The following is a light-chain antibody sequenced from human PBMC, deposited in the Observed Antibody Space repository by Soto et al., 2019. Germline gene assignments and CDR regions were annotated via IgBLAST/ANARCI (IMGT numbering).Light chain of an antibody. CDR2: DAS. CDR1: QSVSSY. Sequence: EIVLTQSPATLSLSPGERATLSCRASQSVSSYLAWYQQKPGQAPRLLIYDASNRATGIPARFSGSGSGTDFTLTISSPEPEDFAVYYCQQRSNWPPYTFGQGTKLESK. V-gene: IGKV3-11*01. J-gene: IGKJ2*01. CDR3: QQRSNWPPYT.